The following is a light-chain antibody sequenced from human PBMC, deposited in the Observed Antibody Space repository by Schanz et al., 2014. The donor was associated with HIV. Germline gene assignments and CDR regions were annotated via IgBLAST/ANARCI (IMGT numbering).Light chain of an antibody. CDR1: PSISNN. J-gene: IGKJ1*01. CDR3: QSYDHSLWT. Sequence: EIVMPQSPAPLSVSPGERATLSCRASPSISNNLAWYQHKPGQAPRLLIYDASNRATGIPARFSGSGSGTDFTLTINRLEPEDFAVYYCQSYDHSLWTFGQGTKVE. CDR2: DAS. V-gene: IGKV3D-15*01.